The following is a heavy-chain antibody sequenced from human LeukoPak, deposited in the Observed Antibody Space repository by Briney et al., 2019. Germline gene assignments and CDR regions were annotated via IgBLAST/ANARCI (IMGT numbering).Heavy chain of an antibody. CDR3: ARDWVAGVPFDAFDI. V-gene: IGHV3-7*01. CDR2: IKEDGSAK. J-gene: IGHJ3*02. Sequence: GGALRLSCVASGVTLSNYWMSWVRQAPGKGLGWVGNIKEDGSAKYYVGSVKGRVTISRDNAKNSLYLHMDSLTAEDTAIYYCARDWVAGVPFDAFDIWGQGTMVSVSS. CDR1: GVTLSNYW. D-gene: IGHD3-10*01.